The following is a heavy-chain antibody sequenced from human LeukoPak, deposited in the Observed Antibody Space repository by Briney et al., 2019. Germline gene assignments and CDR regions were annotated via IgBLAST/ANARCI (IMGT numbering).Heavy chain of an antibody. CDR2: ISAYNGNT. CDR3: ARDGVVPAATVPDY. CDR1: GYTFTSYG. Sequence: ASVKVSCKASGYTFTSYGISWERQDPGQGLEWLGWISAYNGNTNYAQKLQGRVTMTTDTSTSTAYMGLRSLRSDDTAVYYCARDGVVPAATVPDYWGQGTLVTVSS. J-gene: IGHJ4*02. D-gene: IGHD2-2*01. V-gene: IGHV1-18*01.